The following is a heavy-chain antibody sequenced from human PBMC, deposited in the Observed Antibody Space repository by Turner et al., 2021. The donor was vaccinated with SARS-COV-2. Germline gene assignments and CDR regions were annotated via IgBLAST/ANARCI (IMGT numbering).Heavy chain of an antibody. CDR1: GFTFSDNY. V-gene: IGHV3-11*06. CDR3: ASLLGGPGLYCMDV. D-gene: IGHD3-16*01. Sequence: QVQLVESGGGLVKHGRSLRRYCAASGFTFSDNYMNWIRQAPGKGLEWVSYISSSSRYTNYADSVKGRFTISRDNAKNSLYLQMSSLRAEDTAVYYCASLLGGPGLYCMDVWGQGTTVTVSS. CDR2: ISSSSRYT. J-gene: IGHJ6*02.